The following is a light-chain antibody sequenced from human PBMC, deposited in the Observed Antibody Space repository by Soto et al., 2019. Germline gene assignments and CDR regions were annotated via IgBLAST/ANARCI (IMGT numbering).Light chain of an antibody. J-gene: IGKJ4*01. Sequence: EIVMTQSPGTLSVSPGERATLSCRASQSVSSSYLAWYQQKPGQAPRLLIYGASSRATGIPDRFSGSGSGTDFTLTINRLEPEDFAVYYCQQRSNWPLTFGGGTKVDIK. CDR2: GAS. CDR1: QSVSSSY. CDR3: QQRSNWPLT. V-gene: IGKV3D-20*02.